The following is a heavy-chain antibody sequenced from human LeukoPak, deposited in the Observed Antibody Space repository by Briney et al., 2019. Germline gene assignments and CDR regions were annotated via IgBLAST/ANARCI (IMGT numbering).Heavy chain of an antibody. V-gene: IGHV3-30*03. D-gene: IGHD3-10*01. CDR3: ARLRDMVRAGYNWLDP. CDR1: GFTFSSYG. J-gene: IGHJ5*02. CDR2: ISYDGSNK. Sequence: GGSLRLSCAASGFTFSSYGMHWVRQAPGKGLEWVALISYDGSNKYYADSVKGRFTMYRDNSNNTLYLLMTSLRPDDTAVYHCARLRDMVRAGYNWLDPWGQGTLVTVSS.